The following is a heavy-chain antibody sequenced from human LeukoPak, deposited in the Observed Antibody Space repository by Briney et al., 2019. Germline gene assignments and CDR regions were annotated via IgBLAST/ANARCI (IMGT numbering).Heavy chain of an antibody. Sequence: PGGSLRLSCAASGFTFSSYALHWVRQAPGKGLEWVAVISYDGSNKYYADSVKGRFTISRDNSKNTLYLQMNSLRAEDTAVYYCAKGDTIFGVVIYYWGQGTLVTVSS. CDR1: GFTFSSYA. J-gene: IGHJ4*02. CDR2: ISYDGSNK. V-gene: IGHV3-30-3*01. CDR3: AKGDTIFGVVIYY. D-gene: IGHD3-3*01.